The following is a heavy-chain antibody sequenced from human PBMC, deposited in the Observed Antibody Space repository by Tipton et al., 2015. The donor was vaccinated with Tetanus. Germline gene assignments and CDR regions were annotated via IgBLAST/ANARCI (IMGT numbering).Heavy chain of an antibody. D-gene: IGHD3-22*01. CDR2: ISFDGSDK. V-gene: IGHV3-33*01. CDR3: VRDRTHFYDRNAL. J-gene: IGHJ1*01. CDR1: GFSFSAYA. Sequence: RSLRLSCAASGFSFSAYAIHWVRQAPGKGLEWVAVISFDGSDKDFAHSVKGRFTISRDNSKKAVYLEMNSLRDEDTAVYYCVRDRTHFYDRNALWGQGTLVTVSS.